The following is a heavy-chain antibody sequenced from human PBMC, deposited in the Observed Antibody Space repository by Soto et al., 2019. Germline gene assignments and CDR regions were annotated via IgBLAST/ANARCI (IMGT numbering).Heavy chain of an antibody. CDR2: ISANNGKS. J-gene: IGHJ6*02. V-gene: IGHV1-18*04. CDR1: GYTFTTYG. CDR3: ASDLYSYGYYAMDV. D-gene: IGHD5-18*01. Sequence: HVHLVQSGAEVKKPGASVKVSCKTSGYTFTTYGISWVRQAPGQGLGGLGWISANNGKSNYAQKLQSRITMSTDTSTSTAYMELRSLRSDDTAVYYCASDLYSYGYYAMDVWVQGTKVTVPS.